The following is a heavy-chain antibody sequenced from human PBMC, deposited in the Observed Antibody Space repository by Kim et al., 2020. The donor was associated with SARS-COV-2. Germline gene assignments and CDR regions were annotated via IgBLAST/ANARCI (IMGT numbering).Heavy chain of an antibody. J-gene: IGHJ5*02. Sequence: ASVKVSCKASGYTFTSYAMHWVRQAPGQRLEWMGWINAGNGNTKYSQKFQGRVTITRDTSASTAYMELSSLRSEDTAVYYCARGGYSSSSGGWFDPWGQGTLVTVSS. CDR3: ARGGYSSSSGGWFDP. CDR1: GYTFTSYA. CDR2: INAGNGNT. D-gene: IGHD6-6*01. V-gene: IGHV1-3*01.